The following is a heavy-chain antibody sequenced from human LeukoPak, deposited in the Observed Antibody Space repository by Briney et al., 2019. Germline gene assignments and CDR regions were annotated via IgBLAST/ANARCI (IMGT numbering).Heavy chain of an antibody. CDR2: INSDGSST. V-gene: IGHV3-74*01. CDR3: ARAGIRTMFLGFFDY. J-gene: IGHJ4*02. D-gene: IGHD3-9*01. Sequence: PGGSLRLSCAASGFTFSSYWMHWVRQAPGKGLVWVSRINSDGSSTSYADSVKGRFTISRDNAKNTLYLQMNSLRAEDTAVYYCARAGIRTMFLGFFDYWGQGTLVTVSS. CDR1: GFTFSSYW.